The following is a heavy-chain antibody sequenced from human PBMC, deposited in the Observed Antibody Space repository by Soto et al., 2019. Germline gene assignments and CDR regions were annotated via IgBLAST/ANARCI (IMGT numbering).Heavy chain of an antibody. CDR2: ISAYNGNT. CDR1: GYTFINYA. Sequence: QVQLVQSGAEVEKPGASVKVSCKASGYTFINYAFSWVRQAPGQGLEWMGWISAYNGNTNYAQKLQGRVTMTTDTSTSTAYMELRSLRSDDTAVYYCARGWFGEFMYYFDYWGQGTLVTVSS. D-gene: IGHD3-10*01. J-gene: IGHJ4*02. CDR3: ARGWFGEFMYYFDY. V-gene: IGHV1-18*01.